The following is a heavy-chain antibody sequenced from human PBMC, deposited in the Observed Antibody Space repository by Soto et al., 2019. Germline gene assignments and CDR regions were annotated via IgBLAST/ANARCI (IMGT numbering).Heavy chain of an antibody. D-gene: IGHD3-3*01. CDR3: ARDLNYGFWSGYWVPYYYYGMDV. CDR1: GYTFTSYA. J-gene: IGHJ6*02. Sequence: ASVKVSCKASGYTFTSYAMNWVRQAPGQGLEWMGWINTNTGNPTYAQGFTGRFVFSLDTSVSTAYLQICSLKAEDTAVYYCARDLNYGFWSGYWVPYYYYGMDVWGQGTTVTVSS. CDR2: INTNTGNP. V-gene: IGHV7-4-1*01.